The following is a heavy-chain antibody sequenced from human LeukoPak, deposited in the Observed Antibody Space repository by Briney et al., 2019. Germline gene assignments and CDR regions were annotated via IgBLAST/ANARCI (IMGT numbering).Heavy chain of an antibody. J-gene: IGHJ4*02. CDR2: IYHSGST. Sequence: SETLSLTCTVSGYSISSGYYWGWIRQPPGKGLEWIGSIYHSGSTYYNPSLKSRVTISVDTSKNQFSLKLSSVTAADTAVYYCARAQRWLQKTNFDYWGQGTLVTVSS. D-gene: IGHD5-24*01. CDR1: GYSISSGYY. V-gene: IGHV4-38-2*02. CDR3: ARAQRWLQKTNFDY.